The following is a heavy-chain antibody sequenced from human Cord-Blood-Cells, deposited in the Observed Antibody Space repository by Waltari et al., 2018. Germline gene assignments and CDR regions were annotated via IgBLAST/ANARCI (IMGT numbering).Heavy chain of an antibody. V-gene: IGHV3-21*01. CDR1: GFTFSSYT. CDR2: IGSSSSYI. CDR3: SCAFDI. Sequence: EVQLVESGGGLVKPGGSLRLSCAASGFTFSSYTMNWVRQAPGKGRGWVSSIGSSSSYIYYADSVKGRFTISRDNAKNSLYLQMNSLRAEDTAVYYCSCAFDIWGQGTMVTVSS. J-gene: IGHJ3*02.